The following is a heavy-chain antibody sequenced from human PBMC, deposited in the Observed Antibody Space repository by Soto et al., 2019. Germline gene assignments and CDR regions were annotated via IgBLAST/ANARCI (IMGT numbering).Heavy chain of an antibody. CDR2: IYYSGST. CDR3: ARRANTAMVIDY. CDR1: GGSISISSYY. D-gene: IGHD5-18*01. V-gene: IGHV4-39*01. Sequence: SETLSLTCTFSGGSISISSYYWGWIRQPPGKGLEWIGSIYYSGSTYYNPSLKSRVTISVDTSKNQFSLKLSSVTAADTAVYYCARRANTAMVIDYWGQGTLVTVSS. J-gene: IGHJ4*02.